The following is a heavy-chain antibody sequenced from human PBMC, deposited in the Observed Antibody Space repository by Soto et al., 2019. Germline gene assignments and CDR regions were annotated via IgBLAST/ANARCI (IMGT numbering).Heavy chain of an antibody. J-gene: IGHJ4*02. D-gene: IGHD1-26*01. V-gene: IGHV4-59*01. Sequence: QVQLQESGPGLVKPSETLSLTCTVSGGSISSYYWSWIRQPPGKGLEWIGYIYYSGSTNYNPSLXDXGXIXXDTSKNQFSLKLSSVTAADTAVYYCARRYGGNFDYWGQGTLVTVSS. CDR1: GGSISSYY. CDR3: ARRYGGNFDY. CDR2: IYYSGST.